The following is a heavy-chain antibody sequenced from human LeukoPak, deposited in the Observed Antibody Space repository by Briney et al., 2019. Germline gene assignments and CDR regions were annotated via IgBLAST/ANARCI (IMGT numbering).Heavy chain of an antibody. J-gene: IGHJ6*03. D-gene: IGHD6-13*01. CDR1: GGSFSGYY. CDR3: ARGGQLWYYYMDV. CDR2: INHSGST. V-gene: IGHV4-34*01. Sequence: PSETLSLTCAVYGGSFSGYYWSWIRQPPGKGLEWIGEINHSGSTNYNPSLKSRVTISVDTSKNQFSLKLSSVTAADTAVYYCARGGQLWYYYMDVWGKGTTVTVSS.